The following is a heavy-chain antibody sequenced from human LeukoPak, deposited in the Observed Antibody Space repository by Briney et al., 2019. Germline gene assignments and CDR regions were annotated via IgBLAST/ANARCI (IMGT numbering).Heavy chain of an antibody. V-gene: IGHV3-21*01. CDR2: ITSGTTYI. Sequence: PGGSLRLSCAASGFTFSDYNMNWVRQSPEKGLEWVSSITSGTTYIYYADSVRGRFTLSRDNAKNSLYLQMNSLRAEDTAVYYCARARGYSYPRFDYCGQGTLVTVSS. J-gene: IGHJ4*02. CDR1: GFTFSDYN. CDR3: ARARGYSYPRFDY. D-gene: IGHD5-18*01.